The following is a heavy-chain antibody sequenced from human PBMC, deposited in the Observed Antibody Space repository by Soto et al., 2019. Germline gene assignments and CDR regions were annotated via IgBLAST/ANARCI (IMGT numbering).Heavy chain of an antibody. CDR2: ITTSDDIT. CDR3: TKGDSSGYFDPSAGYSTPDH. J-gene: IGHJ4*02. Sequence: EVQLFESGGGLVEPGESLRLSCAASGFIFKDFAMSWVRQAPGKWLEWVSTITTSDDITYSADSVRGRFTIPRDNSAHTLFLQMSSLRGDDTATYYCTKGDSSGYFDPSAGYSTPDHWGQGTLVTVSS. D-gene: IGHD2-15*01. CDR1: GFIFKDFA. V-gene: IGHV3-23*01.